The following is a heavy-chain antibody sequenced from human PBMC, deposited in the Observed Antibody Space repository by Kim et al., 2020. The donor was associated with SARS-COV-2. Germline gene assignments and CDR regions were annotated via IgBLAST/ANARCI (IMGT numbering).Heavy chain of an antibody. Sequence: GGSLRLSCTASGFTFSRNTMNWVRQAPGKGLEWVSSISSTSDYIYYADSVKGRFTISRDNANNSLYLQMNSLRAEDTAVYYCARGRFASGGVCYSDYWGQGTLVTVSS. CDR1: GFTFSRNT. D-gene: IGHD2-21*02. CDR2: ISSTSDYI. CDR3: ARGRFASGGVCYSDY. V-gene: IGHV3-21*01. J-gene: IGHJ4*02.